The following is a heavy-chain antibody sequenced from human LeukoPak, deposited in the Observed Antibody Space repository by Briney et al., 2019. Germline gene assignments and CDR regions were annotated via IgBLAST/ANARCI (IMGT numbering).Heavy chain of an antibody. Sequence: PGGSLRLSCAASGVTVSSNYMSWVRQAPGKGLEWVSVIYSGGSTYYADSVKGRFTISRHNSKNTLYLQMNSLRAEDTAVYYCASGSSGWYLLSGAFDIWGQGTMVTVSS. V-gene: IGHV3-53*04. CDR3: ASGSSGWYLLSGAFDI. J-gene: IGHJ3*02. D-gene: IGHD6-19*01. CDR2: IYSGGST. CDR1: GVTVSSNY.